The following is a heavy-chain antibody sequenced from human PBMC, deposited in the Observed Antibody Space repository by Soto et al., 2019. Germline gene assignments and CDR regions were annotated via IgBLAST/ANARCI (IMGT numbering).Heavy chain of an antibody. CDR2: VWFEESDK. CDR1: GFTFDTFA. J-gene: IGHJ4*02. CDR3: ARDVGNGYTVDY. V-gene: IGHV3-33*01. Sequence: QVQLVESGGGVVQPGRSLRLSCAASGFTFDTFAMHWVRHPPGKGLEWVAVVWFEESDKYYADSVQGRFTISRDNSKNTLYLQMNGLGAEYTAVYYCARDVGNGYTVDYWGQGTLVTVSS. D-gene: IGHD5-12*01.